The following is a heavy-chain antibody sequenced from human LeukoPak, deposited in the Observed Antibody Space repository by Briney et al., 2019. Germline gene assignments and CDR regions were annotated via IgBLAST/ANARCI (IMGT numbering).Heavy chain of an antibody. CDR3: ARDPYDFWSGRLYYFDY. D-gene: IGHD3-3*01. CDR1: GFXFSSYG. CDR2: IWYDGSNK. Sequence: PGRSLRLSCAASGFXFSSYGIHWVRQAPGKGLEWVAVIWYDGSNKYYADSVKGRFTISRDNSKNTLYLQMNSLRAEDTAVYYCARDPYDFWSGRLYYFDYWGQGTLVTVSS. J-gene: IGHJ4*02. V-gene: IGHV3-33*01.